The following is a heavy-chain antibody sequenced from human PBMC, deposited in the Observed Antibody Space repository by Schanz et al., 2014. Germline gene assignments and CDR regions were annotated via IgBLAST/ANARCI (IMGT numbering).Heavy chain of an antibody. Sequence: QVQLVQSGAEVKKPGSSVKVSCKASGGTFSSSTLTWVRQAPGQGLEWMGRIIPILGITNVAQTFQDRVTITADKSTSTAYMELSSLRAEDTAVYYCARGLGGERWLNLNEAFDIWGQGTIVTVSS. CDR3: ARGLGGERWLNLNEAFDI. D-gene: IGHD6-19*01. CDR1: GGTFSSST. CDR2: IIPILGIT. V-gene: IGHV1-69*02. J-gene: IGHJ3*02.